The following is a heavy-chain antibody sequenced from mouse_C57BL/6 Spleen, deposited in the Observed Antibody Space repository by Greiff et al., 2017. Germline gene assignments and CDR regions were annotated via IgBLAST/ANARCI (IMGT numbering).Heavy chain of an antibody. CDR1: GFTFSSYG. CDR3: ARQGKTAQATDYYAMDF. J-gene: IGHJ4*01. D-gene: IGHD3-2*02. Sequence: EVQGVESGGDLVKPGGSLKLSCAASGFTFSSYGMSWVRQTPDKRLEWVATISSGGSYTYYPDSVKGRFTLSRDNAKNTLYLQMRSQKSEDTAMYDGARQGKTAQATDYYAMDFWGKGTSVTVSS. CDR2: ISSGGSYT. V-gene: IGHV5-6*01.